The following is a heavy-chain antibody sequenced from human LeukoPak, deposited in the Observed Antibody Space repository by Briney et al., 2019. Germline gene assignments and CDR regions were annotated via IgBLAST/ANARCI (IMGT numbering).Heavy chain of an antibody. D-gene: IGHD2/OR15-2a*01. V-gene: IGHV4-59*08. J-gene: IGHJ4*02. CDR1: RASISSYS. CDR3: ARQETLNNPFDQ. Sequence: SETLSLTCTVSRASISSYSWSWLRQPPGKGLEWIGYIYSSGSTNYNPTLRSRLTTSVDTSKNQLSLKLSSVCAADTAVYYCARQETLNNPFDQWGQGTLVTVSS. CDR2: IYSSGST.